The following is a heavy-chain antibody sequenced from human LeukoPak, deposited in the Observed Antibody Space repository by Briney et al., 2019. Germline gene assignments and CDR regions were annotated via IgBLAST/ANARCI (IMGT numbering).Heavy chain of an antibody. J-gene: IGHJ6*03. CDR1: GFTFSSYA. CDR3: AKDKGVVKGAPYYGSGSYYPVSYMDV. Sequence: GGSLRLSCAASGFTFSSYAMSWVRQAPGKGLEWVSAISGSGGSTYYADSVKGRFTISRDNSKNTLYLQMNSLRAEDTAVYYCAKDKGVVKGAPYYGSGSYYPVSYMDVWGKGTTVTISS. V-gene: IGHV3-23*01. CDR2: ISGSGGST. D-gene: IGHD3-10*01.